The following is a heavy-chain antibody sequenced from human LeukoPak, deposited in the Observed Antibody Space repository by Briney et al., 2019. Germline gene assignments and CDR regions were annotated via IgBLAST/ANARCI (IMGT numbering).Heavy chain of an antibody. D-gene: IGHD5-18*01. V-gene: IGHV4-34*01. Sequence: SETLSLTCAVYGGSFSGYYWSWIRQPPGKGLEWIGEINHSGSTNYNPSLKSRVTISVDTSKNQFSLKLSSVTAADTAVYYCARHRSRGYSYPGGYFDYWGQGTLVTVSS. CDR1: GGSFSGYY. CDR2: INHSGST. J-gene: IGHJ4*02. CDR3: ARHRSRGYSYPGGYFDY.